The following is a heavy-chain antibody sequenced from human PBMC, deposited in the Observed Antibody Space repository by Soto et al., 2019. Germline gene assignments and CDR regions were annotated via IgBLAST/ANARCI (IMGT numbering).Heavy chain of an antibody. J-gene: IGHJ4*02. D-gene: IGHD3-22*01. CDR3: AREDYYDSSGYYGY. Sequence: GGSLRLSCAASGFTVSSNYMSWVRQAPGKGLEWVSVIYSGGSTYYADSVKGRFTISRDNSKNTLYLQMNSLRAEDTAVHYCAREDYYDSSGYYGYWGQGTLVTVSS. CDR1: GFTVSSNY. V-gene: IGHV3-53*01. CDR2: IYSGGST.